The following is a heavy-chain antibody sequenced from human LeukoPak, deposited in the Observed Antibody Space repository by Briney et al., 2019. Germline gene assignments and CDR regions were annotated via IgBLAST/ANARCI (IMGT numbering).Heavy chain of an antibody. CDR1: GGTFSSYA. Sequence: SVKVSCKASGGTFSSYAISWVRQAPGQGLEWMGGIIPIFGTGNYAQKFQGRVTITADESTSTAYMELSSLRSEDTAVYYCARGSTYYDILTGSLDYWGQGTLVTVSS. CDR2: IIPIFGTG. V-gene: IGHV1-69*13. J-gene: IGHJ4*02. D-gene: IGHD3-9*01. CDR3: ARGSTYYDILTGSLDY.